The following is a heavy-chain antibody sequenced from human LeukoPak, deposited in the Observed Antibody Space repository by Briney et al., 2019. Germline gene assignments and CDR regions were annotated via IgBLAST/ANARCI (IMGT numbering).Heavy chain of an antibody. CDR1: GGTFSSYA. D-gene: IGHD3-10*01. CDR2: IIPIFGTA. J-gene: IGHJ4*02. Sequence: SVKVSCKASGGTFSSYAISWVRQAPGQGLEWMGGIIPIFGTANYAQKFQGRVTITADESTSTAYMELSSLRSEDTAVYYCARDAMVRGVITGPLGYWGQGTLVTVSS. CDR3: ARDAMVRGVITGPLGY. V-gene: IGHV1-69*13.